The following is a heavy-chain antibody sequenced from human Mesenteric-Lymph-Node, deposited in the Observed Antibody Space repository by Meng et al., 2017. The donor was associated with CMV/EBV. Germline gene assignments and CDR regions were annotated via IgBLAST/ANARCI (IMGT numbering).Heavy chain of an antibody. CDR3: ACGSAAAGYVDY. D-gene: IGHD6-13*01. V-gene: IGHV4-61*01. Sequence: SETLSLTCTVSGGSVSSGSYYWSWIRQPPGKGLEWIGSIYYSGSTNYNPSLKSRVTITEHTSENQFSLKLSPVTAAVTAVYYCACGSAAAGYVDYWGQGTLVTVSS. CDR1: GGSVSSGSYY. J-gene: IGHJ4*02. CDR2: IYYSGST.